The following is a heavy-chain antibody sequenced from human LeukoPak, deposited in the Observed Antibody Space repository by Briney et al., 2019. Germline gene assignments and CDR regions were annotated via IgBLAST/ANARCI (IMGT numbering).Heavy chain of an antibody. V-gene: IGHV4-59*12. J-gene: IGHJ3*02. CDR1: GGSISSYY. CDR3: ARSFSLRGSSIFRDGNDAFDI. D-gene: IGHD2-21*01. Sequence: SETLSLTCTVSGGSISSYYWSWIRQPPGKGLEWIGYIYYSGSTNYNPSLKSRVTISVDTSKNQFSLKLSSVTAADTAVYYCARSFSLRGSSIFRDGNDAFDIWGQGTMVTVSS. CDR2: IYYSGST.